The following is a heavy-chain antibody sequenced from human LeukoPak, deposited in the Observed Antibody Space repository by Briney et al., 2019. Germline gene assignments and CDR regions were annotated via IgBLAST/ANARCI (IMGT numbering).Heavy chain of an antibody. CDR1: GLTFSSYA. CDR3: AREYSSSWYFDY. CDR2: TSGSGRSI. J-gene: IGHJ4*02. Sequence: GGSLGLSCAASGLTFSSYAMSWVRQAPGKGLEWVSGTSGSGRSIHYADSVKGRFTISRDNSKNTLYLQMNSLRAEDTAVYYCAREYSSSWYFDYWGQGTLATVSS. D-gene: IGHD6-13*01. V-gene: IGHV3-23*01.